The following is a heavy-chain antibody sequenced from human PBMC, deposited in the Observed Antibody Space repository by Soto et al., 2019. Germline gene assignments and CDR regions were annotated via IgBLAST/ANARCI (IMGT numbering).Heavy chain of an antibody. V-gene: IGHV3-30*18. CDR2: ISNEGRDE. CDR3: AKGCGTGSSCYILDY. D-gene: IGHD2-15*01. CDR1: GLTFSNYG. Sequence: QVHLVESGGGVVQPGRSLRLSCEVSGLTFSNYGMHWVRQAPGKGLEWVAVISNEGRDERYADSVKGRFTISRDNSKNTIYLQMSSLRAEDTAVYYCAKGCGTGSSCYILDYWGQGTLVTVSS. J-gene: IGHJ4*02.